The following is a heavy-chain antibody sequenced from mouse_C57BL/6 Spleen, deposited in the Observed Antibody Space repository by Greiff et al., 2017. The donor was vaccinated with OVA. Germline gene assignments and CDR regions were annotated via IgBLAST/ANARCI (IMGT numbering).Heavy chain of an antibody. CDR1: GYAFSSSW. J-gene: IGHJ1*03. CDR3: ARYGNYPHWYFDV. Sequence: VQLQQSGPELVKPGASVKISCKASGYAFSSSWMNWVKQRPGKGLEWIGRIYPGDGDTNYNGKFKGKATLTADKSSSTAYMQLISLTSEDSAVYFCARYGNYPHWYFDVWGTGTTVTVSS. CDR2: IYPGDGDT. D-gene: IGHD2-1*01. V-gene: IGHV1-82*01.